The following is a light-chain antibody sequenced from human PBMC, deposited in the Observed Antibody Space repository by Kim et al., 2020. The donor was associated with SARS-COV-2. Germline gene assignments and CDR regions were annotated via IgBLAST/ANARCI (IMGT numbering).Light chain of an antibody. CDR1: NMGSKN. CDR2: RDS. Sequence: SVALGQTGRITCGGNNMGSKNVHWYQQKPGQAPVLVIYRDSNRPSGIPERFSGSNSGNTATLTISRAQAGDEADYYCQVWDSSTVVFGGGTQLTVL. CDR3: QVWDSSTVV. J-gene: IGLJ2*01. V-gene: IGLV3-9*01.